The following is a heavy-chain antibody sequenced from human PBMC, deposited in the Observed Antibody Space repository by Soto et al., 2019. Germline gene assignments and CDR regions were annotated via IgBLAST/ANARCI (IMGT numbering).Heavy chain of an antibody. V-gene: IGHV3-23*01. D-gene: IGHD5-18*01. Sequence: HPGRSLRLSCAASGFTFSSYGMSWERQTPGKGLGWVSAISTTAASTYYADSVKGRLTISRDHSKNTLYLQMNSLRAEDTAVYYCAKEQAVGGYSYGFFYYYGLDVWGQGTTVTVSS. CDR1: GFTFSSYG. J-gene: IGHJ6*02. CDR3: AKEQAVGGYSYGFFYYYGLDV. CDR2: ISTTAAST.